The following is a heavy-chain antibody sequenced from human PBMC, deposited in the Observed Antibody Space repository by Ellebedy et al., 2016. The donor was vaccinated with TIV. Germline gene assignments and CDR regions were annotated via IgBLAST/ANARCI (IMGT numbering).Heavy chain of an antibody. V-gene: IGHV3-23*01. Sequence: PGGSLRLSCAASGFTFSSYAMKWVRQAPGKGLEWVSIISGTGGSTNYADSVKGRFTISRDNSKNTLYLQMNSLRAEDTAVYYCARDPVGVGPAFDIWGQGTMVTVSS. CDR1: GFTFSSYA. J-gene: IGHJ3*02. D-gene: IGHD4-23*01. CDR3: ARDPVGVGPAFDI. CDR2: ISGTGGST.